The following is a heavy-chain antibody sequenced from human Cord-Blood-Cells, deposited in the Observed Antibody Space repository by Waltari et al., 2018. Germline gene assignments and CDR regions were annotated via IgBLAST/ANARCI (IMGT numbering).Heavy chain of an antibody. V-gene: IGHV4-34*04. CDR3: ARALGYCSSTSCSYFDY. CDR1: GGSFSGYY. D-gene: IGHD2-2*01. CDR2: INQSGST. J-gene: IGHJ4*02. Sequence: QVQLQQWGAGLLKPSETLSLTCAVYGGSFSGYYWSWIRQPPGKGLEWIGEINQSGSTNNNPSLKSRGTISVDTSKNQFSLNLGSVTSADTAVYYCARALGYCSSTSCSYFDYWGQGTLVTVSS.